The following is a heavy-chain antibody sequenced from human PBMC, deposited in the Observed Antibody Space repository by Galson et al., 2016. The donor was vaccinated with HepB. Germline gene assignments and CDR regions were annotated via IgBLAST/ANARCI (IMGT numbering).Heavy chain of an antibody. Sequence: SVKVSCKASGYTFTSYDINWVRQATGQGLEWMGWMNPKSGNTAYAQRFQGRCTMTRDSSMTRNTTISPAYMELSSMRYEHTAVYYFARGNGYSSGGSYGMDVWGQGTTVTVSS. V-gene: IGHV1-8*01. D-gene: IGHD6-25*01. CDR3: ARGNGYSSGGSYGMDV. CDR1: GYTFTSYD. J-gene: IGHJ6*02. CDR2: MNPKSGNT.